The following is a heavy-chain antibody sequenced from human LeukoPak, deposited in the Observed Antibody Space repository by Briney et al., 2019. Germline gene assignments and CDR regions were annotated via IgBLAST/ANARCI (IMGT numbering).Heavy chain of an antibody. CDR1: GFTFSSYG. D-gene: IGHD6-19*01. V-gene: IGHV3-23*01. Sequence: GSLRLSCAASGFTFSSYGMNWVRQAPGKGLEWVSAISNSGGGAYYADSLKGRFTISRDNSKNTLYLQMNSLRAEDTAIYFCAKAQRVAGTPASFDYWGQGTLVTVSS. J-gene: IGHJ4*02. CDR3: AKAQRVAGTPASFDY. CDR2: ISNSGGGA.